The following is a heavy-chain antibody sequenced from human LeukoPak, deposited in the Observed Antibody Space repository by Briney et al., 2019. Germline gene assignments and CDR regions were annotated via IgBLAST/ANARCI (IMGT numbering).Heavy chain of an antibody. Sequence: GGSLRLSCAASGFTFSNAWMSWVRQAPGKGLEWVANIQQDGSEKYYVDSVKGRFTISRDNAKNSLYLQMNSLRAEDTAVYYCARDARVVLDYWGQGTLVTVSS. D-gene: IGHD2-2*01. J-gene: IGHJ4*02. CDR3: ARDARVVLDY. CDR2: IQQDGSEK. CDR1: GFTFSNAW. V-gene: IGHV3-7*01.